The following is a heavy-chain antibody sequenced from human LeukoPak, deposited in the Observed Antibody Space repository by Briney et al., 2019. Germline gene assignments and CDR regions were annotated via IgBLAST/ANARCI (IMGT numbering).Heavy chain of an antibody. V-gene: IGHV4-61*08. D-gene: IGHD1-26*01. Sequence: PSETLSLTCSVPGGSVSSGGYYWSWIRQPPGKGLEWIGYIYYNGNTNYNPSLKSRVTISVDTSENQFSLKLSSVTAADTAVYYCAREPLRAESRWFDPWGQGILVTVSS. CDR1: GGSVSSGGYY. CDR3: AREPLRAESRWFDP. CDR2: IYYNGNT. J-gene: IGHJ5*02.